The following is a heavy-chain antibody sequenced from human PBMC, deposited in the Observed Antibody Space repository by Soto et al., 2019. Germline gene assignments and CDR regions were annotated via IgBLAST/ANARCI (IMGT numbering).Heavy chain of an antibody. J-gene: IGHJ4*02. Sequence: EVQLVESGGGFLPPGGSLRLSCAASGFTFSSYSMHWVRQAPGKGLEWVSYISSSGTTIYSADSVKGRLTISRDNAKNSLYLQINSVRAEDTAVYYCVRDSRSTIFGVDLNFDYWGQGTLVTVSS. V-gene: IGHV3-48*01. CDR2: ISSSGTTI. D-gene: IGHD3-3*01. CDR1: GFTFSSYS. CDR3: VRDSRSTIFGVDLNFDY.